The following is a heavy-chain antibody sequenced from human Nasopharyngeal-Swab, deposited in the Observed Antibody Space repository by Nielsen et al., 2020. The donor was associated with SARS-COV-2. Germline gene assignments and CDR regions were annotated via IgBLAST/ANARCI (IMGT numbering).Heavy chain of an antibody. D-gene: IGHD3-22*01. Sequence: GESLKISCAASGFTFSSYDMHWVRQATGKGLEWVSAIGTAGDPYYPGSVKGRFTISRENAKNSLYLQMNSLRAGDTAVYYCARAAEYYYDSRALDGMDVWGQGTTVTVSS. V-gene: IGHV3-13*05. J-gene: IGHJ6*02. CDR3: ARAAEYYYDSRALDGMDV. CDR2: IGTAGDP. CDR1: GFTFSSYD.